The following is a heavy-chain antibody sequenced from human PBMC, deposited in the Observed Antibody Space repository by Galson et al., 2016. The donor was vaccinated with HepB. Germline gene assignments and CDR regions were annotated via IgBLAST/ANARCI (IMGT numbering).Heavy chain of an antibody. D-gene: IGHD1-26*01. CDR1: GFTFSNYA. CDR2: ISGSGGGT. CDR3: AGGSFSDMEV. J-gene: IGHJ6*02. Sequence: SLRLSCAASGFTFSNYAMSWVRQAPGKGLEWVSSISGSGGGTYYADSVKGRFTISRDNSNKTLYLQLNSLRAEDTAVYFCAGGSFSDMEVWGQGTTVTVSS. V-gene: IGHV3-23*01.